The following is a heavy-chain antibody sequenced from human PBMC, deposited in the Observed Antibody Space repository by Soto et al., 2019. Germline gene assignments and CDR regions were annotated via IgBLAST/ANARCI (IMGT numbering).Heavy chain of an antibody. D-gene: IGHD4-17*01. CDR2: IKSKTDGGTS. Sequence: GGSLRLSCAASGFTFTNAWMSWVRQAPGKGLEWVGRIKSKTDGGTSDHAAPVKGRFTISRDDSKNTLYLQMNSLKTEDTAVYYCTTARGTYGAEYFQHWGQGTLVTVSS. J-gene: IGHJ1*01. CDR1: GFTFTNAW. CDR3: TTARGTYGAEYFQH. V-gene: IGHV3-15*01.